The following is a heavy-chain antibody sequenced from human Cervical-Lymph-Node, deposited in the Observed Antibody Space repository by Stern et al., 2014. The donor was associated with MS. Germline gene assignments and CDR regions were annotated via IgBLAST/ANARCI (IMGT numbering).Heavy chain of an antibody. D-gene: IGHD2-15*01. CDR3: AREGAGYCSGGSCYSGEYFQH. J-gene: IGHJ1*01. V-gene: IGHV1-18*04. CDR1: GYTFTSYG. CDR2: ISAYIGNT. Sequence: QMKLVQSGAEVKKPGASVKVSCKASGYTFTSYGISWVRQAPGQGLEWMGWISAYIGNTTHAQKLQGRVTMTTDTSTSTAFMELRSLRSDDTAVYYCAREGAGYCSGGSCYSGEYFQHWGQGTLVTVSS.